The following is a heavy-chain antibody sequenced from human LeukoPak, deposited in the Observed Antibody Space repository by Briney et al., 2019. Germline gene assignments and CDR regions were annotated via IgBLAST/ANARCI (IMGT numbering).Heavy chain of an antibody. CDR2: ISSSSSYI. D-gene: IGHD5-18*01. CDR3: ARAEARSWIQLWLPFDY. CDR1: RFTFSSYS. Sequence: GGSLRLSCAASRFTFSSYSMNWVRQAPGKGLEWVSSISSSSSYIYYADSVKGRFTISRDNAKNSLYLQMNSLRAEDTAVYYCARAEARSWIQLWLPFDYWGQGTLVTVSS. J-gene: IGHJ4*02. V-gene: IGHV3-21*01.